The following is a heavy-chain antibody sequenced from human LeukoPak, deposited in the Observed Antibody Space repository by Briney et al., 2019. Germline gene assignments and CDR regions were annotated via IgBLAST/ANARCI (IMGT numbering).Heavy chain of an antibody. CDR2: IYPRDSDT. CDR1: GYIFTNCW. D-gene: IGHD5-12*01. V-gene: IGHV5-51*01. CDR3: ARRQYSGYDFDF. J-gene: IGHJ4*02. Sequence: LGESLKISCKASGYIFTNCWIGWVRQMPGKGLEWMGIIYPRDSDTRYSPSFQGQVTVSADKSISTAYLQWNTLEASDTAMYYCARRQYSGYDFDFWGQGTLVTVSS.